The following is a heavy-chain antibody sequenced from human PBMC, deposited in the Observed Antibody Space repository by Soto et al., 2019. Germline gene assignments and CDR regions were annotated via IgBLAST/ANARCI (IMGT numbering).Heavy chain of an antibody. D-gene: IGHD2-2*01. Sequence: GGSLRLSCAASGFTFSSYSMNWVRQAPGKGLEWVSYISSSSSTIYYADSVKGRFTISRDNAKNSLYLQMNSLRAEDTAVYYCAREKGMPAAHLPMDVWGKGTTVTVSS. CDR3: AREKGMPAAHLPMDV. V-gene: IGHV3-48*01. CDR2: ISSSSSTI. J-gene: IGHJ6*03. CDR1: GFTFSSYS.